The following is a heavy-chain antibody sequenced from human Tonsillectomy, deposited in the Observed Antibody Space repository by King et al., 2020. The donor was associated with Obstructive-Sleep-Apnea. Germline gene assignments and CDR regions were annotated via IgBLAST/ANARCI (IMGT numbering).Heavy chain of an antibody. V-gene: IGHV4-39*07. CDR3: AREVYYYGSGSYYNGYYFDY. J-gene: IGHJ4*02. CDR1: GGSISSSSYY. CDR2: IYYSGST. Sequence: QLQESGPGLVKPSETLSLTCTVSGGSISSSSYYWGWIRQPPGKGLEWIGSIYYSGSTYYNPSLKSRVTISVDTSKNQFSLKLSSLTAADTAVYYCAREVYYYGSGSYYNGYYFDYWGQGTLVTVSS. D-gene: IGHD3-10*01.